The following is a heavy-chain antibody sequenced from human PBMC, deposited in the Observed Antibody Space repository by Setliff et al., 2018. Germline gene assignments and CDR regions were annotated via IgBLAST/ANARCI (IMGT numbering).Heavy chain of an antibody. CDR2: IFSNDKK. CDR3: ARDHSGWYGGAFDI. D-gene: IGHD6-19*01. CDR1: GFSLSNDRMG. J-gene: IGHJ3*02. V-gene: IGHV2-26*01. Sequence: SGPTLVNPTETLTLTCTVSGFSLSNDRMGVNWIRQPPGKALEWLAHIFSNDKKSYSTPLKSRLTISKDTSKSQVVLTMTNMDPVDTATYYCARDHSGWYGGAFDIWGQGTMVTVS.